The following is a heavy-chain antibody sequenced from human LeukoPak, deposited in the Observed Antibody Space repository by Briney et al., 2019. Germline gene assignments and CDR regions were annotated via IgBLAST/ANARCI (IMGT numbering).Heavy chain of an antibody. CDR3: ARPSAGGYSYGYSAFDI. CDR2: IYYSGST. CDR1: GGSISSYY. V-gene: IGHV4-59*08. Sequence: SETLSLTCAVSGGSISSYYWSWIRQPPGKGLEWIGYIYYSGSTNYNPSLKSRVTISIDTSKNQFSLKLSSVTVADTAVYFCARPSAGGYSYGYSAFDIWGQGTMVTVSS. D-gene: IGHD5-18*01. J-gene: IGHJ3*02.